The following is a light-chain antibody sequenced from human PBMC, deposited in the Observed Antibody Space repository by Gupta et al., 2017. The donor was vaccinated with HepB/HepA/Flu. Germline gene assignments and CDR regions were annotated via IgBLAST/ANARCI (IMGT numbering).Light chain of an antibody. CDR2: GAS. CDR3: QQEKSSPLI. V-gene: IGKV1-16*02. Sequence: DSQMTQSPSSLSASVGDRVSIACRASQGISNYLAWFQQKPGKAPKSLIYGASNSQSGVPTKFSGSGSVIDFSLIIIILQPEDFATYYCQQEKSSPLIFGGGTKVEIK. CDR1: QGISNY. J-gene: IGKJ4*01.